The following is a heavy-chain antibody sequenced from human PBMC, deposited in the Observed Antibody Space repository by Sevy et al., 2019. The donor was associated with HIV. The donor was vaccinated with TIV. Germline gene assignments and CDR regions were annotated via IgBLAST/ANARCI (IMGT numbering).Heavy chain of an antibody. V-gene: IGHV1-8*01. CDR1: GYTFTSYD. Sequence: ASVKVSCEASGYTFTSYDINWVRQATGQGLEWMGWMSPNSGATGFAQKFQGRVTLTRYTSISTAYMEVSSLRSEDTAVYYCASGGNGDFWSYEYYYYGMDVWGQGTTVTVSS. CDR3: ASGGNGDFWSYEYYYYGMDV. J-gene: IGHJ6*02. CDR2: MSPNSGAT. D-gene: IGHD3-3*01.